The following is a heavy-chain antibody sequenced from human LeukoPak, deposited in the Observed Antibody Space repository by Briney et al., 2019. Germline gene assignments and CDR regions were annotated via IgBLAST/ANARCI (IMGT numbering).Heavy chain of an antibody. CDR1: GGSFSGYY. J-gene: IGHJ4*02. Sequence: SETLSLTCAVSGGSFSGYYWSWIRQPPGKGLEWIGEINRSGSTNYNPSLKSRVTISVDTSKNQFSLKLSSVTAADTAVYYCARATVTTYRRRSKYYFDYWGQGTLVTVSS. CDR3: ARATVTTYRRRSKYYFDY. CDR2: INRSGST. D-gene: IGHD4-17*01. V-gene: IGHV4-34*01.